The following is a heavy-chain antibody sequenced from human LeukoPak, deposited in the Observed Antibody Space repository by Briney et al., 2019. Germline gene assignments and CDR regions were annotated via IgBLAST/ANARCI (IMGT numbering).Heavy chain of an antibody. D-gene: IGHD6-19*01. J-gene: IGHJ6*02. CDR2: IYYSGST. CDR1: GGSISSYY. CDR3: ARAGGYSPPEYYHGMDV. Sequence: KPGETLALTCTVSGGSISSYYWSWIRQPPGKGLEWMGDIYYSGSTNYNPKTKSRVTISVDTSKNKFSMKLSTVTAADTAVYYCARAGGYSPPEYYHGMDVWGQGTTVTVSS. V-gene: IGHV4-59*01.